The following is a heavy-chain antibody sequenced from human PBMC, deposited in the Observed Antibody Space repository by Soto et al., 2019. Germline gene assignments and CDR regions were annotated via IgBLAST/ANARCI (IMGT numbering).Heavy chain of an antibody. CDR2: INAGNGNT. CDR1: GYTFTSYA. V-gene: IGHV1-3*01. D-gene: IGHD6-25*01. J-gene: IGHJ4*02. CDR3: ARHTVAAKTDFDH. Sequence: ASVKVSCKASGYTFTSYAMHWVRQAPGQRLEWMGWINAGNGNTKYSQKFQGRVTITRDTSASTAYMELSSLRSEDTAVYYCARHTVAAKTDFDHWGQGTLVTVSS.